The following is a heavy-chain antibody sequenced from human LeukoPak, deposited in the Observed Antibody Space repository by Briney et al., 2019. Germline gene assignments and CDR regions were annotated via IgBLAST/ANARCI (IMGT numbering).Heavy chain of an antibody. CDR1: GGSISSYY. CDR3: ARHKPRGIGAAGPQDAFDI. V-gene: IGHV4-59*08. J-gene: IGHJ3*02. CDR2: IYYSGST. D-gene: IGHD6-13*01. Sequence: SETLSLTCTVSGGSISSYYWSWIRQPPGKGLEWIGYIYYSGSTNYNPSLKSRVTIPVDTSKNQFSLKLSSVTAADTAVYYCARHKPRGIGAAGPQDAFDILGQGTMVTVSS.